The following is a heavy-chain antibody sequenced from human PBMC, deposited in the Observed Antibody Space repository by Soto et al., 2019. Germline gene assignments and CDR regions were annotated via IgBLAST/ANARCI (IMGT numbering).Heavy chain of an antibody. J-gene: IGHJ4*02. CDR3: ARGRGSTGYLGREHYFDY. D-gene: IGHD3-16*01. CDR2: IDIGGNT. V-gene: IGHV3-66*01. Sequence: EVQMVESGGGVVQPGGSLRLSCAASGFSVTNNYMNWVRQAPGKGLEWVSIIDIGGNTYYADSVKDRFTISRDDSKNTLELQMDSPRPEDTAVYFCARGRGSTGYLGREHYFDYWGQGTLVTVSP. CDR1: GFSVTNNY.